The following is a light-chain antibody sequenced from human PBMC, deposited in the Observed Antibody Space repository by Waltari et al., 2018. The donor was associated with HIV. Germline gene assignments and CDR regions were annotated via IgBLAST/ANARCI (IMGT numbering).Light chain of an antibody. Sequence: QSALTQPASVSGSPGQSITISCTGTSRDGGVYDSVSWYQPPPGKAPQLMIFEVSYRPSGVSSRFSGSKSGNTASLTISGLRAEDEADYYCSSYTTSSTLVVFGGGTRLTVL. CDR2: EVS. J-gene: IGLJ3*02. CDR3: SSYTTSSTLVV. V-gene: IGLV2-14*01. CDR1: SRDGGVYDS.